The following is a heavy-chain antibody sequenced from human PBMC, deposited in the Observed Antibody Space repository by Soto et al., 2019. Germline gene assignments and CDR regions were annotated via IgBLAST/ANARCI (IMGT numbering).Heavy chain of an antibody. CDR3: AKDRALLWYEESSDAFEV. CDR1: GFTFSDYA. D-gene: IGHD3-10*01. Sequence: EVQLLESGGGLVQAGGSRRLSCAASGFTFSDYAMSWVREAPGPGLEWVSSISGNGDNKKYADSVRGPFTIPRDTTKNTVYLQMNSLRAEDTAVYYCAKDRALLWYEESSDAFEVWGQGTTVTVS. J-gene: IGHJ3*01. V-gene: IGHV3-23*01. CDR2: ISGNGDNK.